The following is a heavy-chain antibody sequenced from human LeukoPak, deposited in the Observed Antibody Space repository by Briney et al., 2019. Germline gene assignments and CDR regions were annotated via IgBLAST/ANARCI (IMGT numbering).Heavy chain of an antibody. Sequence: SQTLSLTCAISGDSVSSNSAAWNWIRQSPSRGLEWLGRTYYRSKWYNDYAVSVKSRITINPDTSKNQFSLQLNSVTPEDTAVYYCARGIEVDVVVPAASGYYYYMDVWGKGTTVTISS. CDR3: ARGIEVDVVVPAASGYYYYMDV. D-gene: IGHD2-2*01. CDR1: GDSVSSNSAA. CDR2: TYYRSKWYN. J-gene: IGHJ6*03. V-gene: IGHV6-1*01.